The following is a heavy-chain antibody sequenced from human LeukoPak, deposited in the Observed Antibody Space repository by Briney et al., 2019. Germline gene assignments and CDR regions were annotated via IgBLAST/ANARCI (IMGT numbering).Heavy chain of an antibody. V-gene: IGHV3-9*01. CDR2: ISYSSETI. CDR3: AKDRGGGSQLGDAYDV. CDR1: GFPFDEHA. D-gene: IGHD5-24*01. Sequence: PGRSPRLSCAASGFPFDEHAMHWVRQAPGKGLEWVSGISYSSETIGYVDSVKGRFTISRDNVRKSLYLQMNSLRIEDTALYYCAKDRGGGSQLGDAYDVWGQGTMVSVSA. J-gene: IGHJ3*01.